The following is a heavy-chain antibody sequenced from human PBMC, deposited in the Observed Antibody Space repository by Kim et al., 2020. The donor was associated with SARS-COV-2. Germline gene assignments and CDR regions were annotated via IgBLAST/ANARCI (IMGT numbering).Heavy chain of an antibody. Sequence: GGSLRLSCAASGFTFSSYAMSWVRQAPGKGLEWVSAISGSGGSTYYADCVKGRFTISRDNSKNTLYLQMNSLRAEDTAVYYCANLGGYYYGMDVWGQGTTVTVSS. J-gene: IGHJ6*02. CDR1: GFTFSSYA. D-gene: IGHD3-16*01. CDR2: ISGSGGST. V-gene: IGHV3-23*01. CDR3: ANLGGYYYGMDV.